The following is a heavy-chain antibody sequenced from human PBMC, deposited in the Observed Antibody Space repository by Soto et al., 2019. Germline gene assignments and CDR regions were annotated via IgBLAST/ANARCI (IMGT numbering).Heavy chain of an antibody. CDR2: IVPLFGTT. J-gene: IGHJ3*02. Sequence: QVQLVQSGAEVKKPGSSVKVSCKASGGTFSSYTFSWVRQAPGQGLEWMGGIVPLFGTTNDAKIFQGRVTLTADESTSTVYMALSSLRSEAAAMYYCSRDGDVTSMRPRGAFDIWGQGPVIPVSS. CDR3: SRDGDVTSMRPRGAFDI. D-gene: IGHD3-16*01. V-gene: IGHV1-69*01. CDR1: GGTFSSYT.